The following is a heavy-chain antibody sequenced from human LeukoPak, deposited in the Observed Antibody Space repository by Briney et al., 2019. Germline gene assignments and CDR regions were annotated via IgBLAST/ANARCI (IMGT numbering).Heavy chain of an antibody. D-gene: IGHD3-10*01. CDR2: IQYDGSNK. Sequence: PGGSLRLSCAASGFSFNTYGMHWVRQALGKGLDWVASIQYDGSNKYYADSVKGRFTISRDNSKNTLYLQMNSLRAEDTAVYYCAKGREDYGSGSYGAFDIWGQGTMVTVSS. CDR1: GFSFNTYG. J-gene: IGHJ3*02. V-gene: IGHV3-30*02. CDR3: AKGREDYGSGSYGAFDI.